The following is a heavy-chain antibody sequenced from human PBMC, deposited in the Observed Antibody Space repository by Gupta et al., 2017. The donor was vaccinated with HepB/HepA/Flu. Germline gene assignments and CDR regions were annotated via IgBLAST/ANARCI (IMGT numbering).Heavy chain of an antibody. CDR1: TLTFSDYA. D-gene: IGHD1-26*01. CDR3: VRTRGSYYHDF. Sequence: QVQLVESGGGVVQPGGSLSLSCAASTLTFSDYAMSWVRQAPGKGLEWVAVISYDGSIQNYAVSVKGRFTISRDNSRYTLYLIMNSLRSDDTALYYCVRTRGSYYHDFWGQGTLVSVSS. J-gene: IGHJ4*02. CDR2: ISYDGSIQ. V-gene: IGHV3-30*14.